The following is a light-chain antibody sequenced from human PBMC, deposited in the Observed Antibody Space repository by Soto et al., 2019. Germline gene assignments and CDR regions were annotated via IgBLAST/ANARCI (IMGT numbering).Light chain of an antibody. J-gene: IGLJ1*01. V-gene: IGLV3-21*04. CDR3: QVWDSSTDHSYV. CDR1: NIGSKP. Sequence: SYELTQPPSVSVAPGETARITCGGNNIGSKPVHWYQQRPGQAPVLVIYYDSDRPSGIPERFSGSNSGNTATLTISRVEAGDEADYYCQVWDSSTDHSYVFGTGTKVTAL. CDR2: YDS.